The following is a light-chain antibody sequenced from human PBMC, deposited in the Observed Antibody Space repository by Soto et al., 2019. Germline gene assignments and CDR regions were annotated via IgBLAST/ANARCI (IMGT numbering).Light chain of an antibody. V-gene: IGLV2-23*02. CDR3: CSYAGSSTYV. CDR1: SSDVGSYNL. CDR2: EVS. J-gene: IGLJ7*01. Sequence: QSALTQPASVSGSPGQSITISCTGTSSDVGSYNLVSWYQQHPGKAPKLMIYEVSKRPSGVSNRFSGSKSGNTASLTISGLQAEDVADYYCCSYAGSSTYVFGTGPPLTVL.